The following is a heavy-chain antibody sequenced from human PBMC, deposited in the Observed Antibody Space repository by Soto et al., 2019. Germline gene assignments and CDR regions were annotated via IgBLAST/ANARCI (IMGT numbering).Heavy chain of an antibody. J-gene: IGHJ4*02. CDR2: IYYSWDT. V-gene: IGHV4-30-4*01. CDR3: AREGGESSDGLYYFDS. D-gene: IGHD3-16*01. Sequence: QVQLQESGPGLVKPSQTLSLTCTVSGGSTSSDNYWSWIRQPPGKGLEWIGHIYYSWDTDFNPSPKSRLAISIDTSKNLFSLKLSSVTAADTAVYFCAREGGESSDGLYYFDSWGQGSLVAVSS. CDR1: GGSTSSDNY.